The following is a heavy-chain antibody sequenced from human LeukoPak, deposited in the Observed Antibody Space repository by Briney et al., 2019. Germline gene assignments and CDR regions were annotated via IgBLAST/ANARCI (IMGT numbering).Heavy chain of an antibody. D-gene: IGHD3-22*01. J-gene: IGHJ4*02. CDR1: GFTFSSYS. V-gene: IGHV3-21*01. Sequence: GGSLRLSCAASGFTFSSYSMNRVRQAPGKGLEWVSSISSSSSYIYYADSVKGRFTISRDNAKNSLYLQMNSLGAEDTAVYYCARDPAYYYDSSGGGYDYWGQGTLVTVSS. CDR2: ISSSSSYI. CDR3: ARDPAYYYDSSGGGYDY.